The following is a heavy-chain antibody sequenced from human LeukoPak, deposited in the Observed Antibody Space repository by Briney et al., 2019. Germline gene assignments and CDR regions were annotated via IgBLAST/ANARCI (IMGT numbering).Heavy chain of an antibody. J-gene: IGHJ4*02. CDR2: ISGSGGST. Sequence: PGGSLRLSCAASGFTFSSYAMSWVRQAPGKGLEWVSAISGSGGSTYYADSVKGRFTISRDNSKNTLYLQMNSLRAEDTAVYYCAKAPAYCGGDCYPRFDYWGQGTLVTVSS. D-gene: IGHD2-21*02. CDR3: AKAPAYCGGDCYPRFDY. V-gene: IGHV3-23*01. CDR1: GFTFSSYA.